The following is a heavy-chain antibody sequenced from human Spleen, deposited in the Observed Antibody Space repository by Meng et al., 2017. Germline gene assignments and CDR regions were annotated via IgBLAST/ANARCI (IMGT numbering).Heavy chain of an antibody. J-gene: IGHJ4*02. V-gene: IGHV3-15*01. CDR1: GFIFSNAW. D-gene: IGHD6-13*01. Sequence: GGSLRLSCAGSGFIFSNAWMTWVRQAPGKGLEWIGRMKSNVDGGTVDYAAAVKGRFFISRDDSKNTLYLQMDSLITEDTAVYFCATGAAAADHWGQGTLVTVSS. CDR3: ATGAAAADH. CDR2: MKSNVDGGTV.